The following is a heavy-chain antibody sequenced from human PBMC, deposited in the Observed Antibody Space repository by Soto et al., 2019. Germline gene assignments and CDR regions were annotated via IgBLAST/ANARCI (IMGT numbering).Heavy chain of an antibody. CDR2: IIPIFGTA. J-gene: IGHJ6*02. Sequence: SVKVSWKASGGTFSSYAISWVRQAPGQGLEWMGGIIPIFGTANYAQKFQGRVTITADESTSTAYMELSSLRSEDTAVYYCARGRGYSYGYWRYGMDVWGQGTTVTVSS. D-gene: IGHD5-18*01. V-gene: IGHV1-69*13. CDR3: ARGRGYSYGYWRYGMDV. CDR1: GGTFSSYA.